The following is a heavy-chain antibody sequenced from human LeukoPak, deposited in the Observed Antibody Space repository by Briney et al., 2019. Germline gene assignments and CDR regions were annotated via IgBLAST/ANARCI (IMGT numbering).Heavy chain of an antibody. CDR1: GGSISSSNYY. V-gene: IGHV4-39*01. D-gene: IGHD2-2*02. Sequence: SETLSLTCTVSGGSISSSNYYWAWIRQPPGKGLEWIGSIHYSGTTNYSPSLKSRVTISVHTSKNQFSLKLNSVTAADTAVYYCARLYCSSTSCYMSYFDYWGQGTLVTVSS. CDR3: ARLYCSSTSCYMSYFDY. J-gene: IGHJ4*02. CDR2: IHYSGTT.